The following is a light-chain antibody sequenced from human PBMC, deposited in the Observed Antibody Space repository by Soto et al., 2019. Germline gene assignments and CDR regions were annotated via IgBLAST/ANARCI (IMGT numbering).Light chain of an antibody. J-gene: IGKJ2*01. CDR2: DAS. CDR1: QSVSNTY. Sequence: EIVLTQSPGTLSLSPGERATLSCRASQSVSNTYLAWYQQKPGQAPRLLIYDASSRATGIPDRFSGSGSATDFTLTISRLEPEDFAVYYCQQYGSSSYTFGQGTRLEIK. V-gene: IGKV3-20*01. CDR3: QQYGSSSYT.